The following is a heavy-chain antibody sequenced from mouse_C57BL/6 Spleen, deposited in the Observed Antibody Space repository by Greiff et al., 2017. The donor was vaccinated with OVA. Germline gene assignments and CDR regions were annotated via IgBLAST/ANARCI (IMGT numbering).Heavy chain of an antibody. Sequence: VQGVESGPELVKPGASVKISCKASGYAFSSSWMNWVKQRPGKGLEWIGRIYPGDGDTNYNGKFKGKATLTADKSSSTAYMQLSSLTSEDSAVYFCATHYGNYAMDYWGQGTSVTVSS. CDR2: IYPGDGDT. CDR1: GYAFSSSW. J-gene: IGHJ4*01. D-gene: IGHD2-1*01. V-gene: IGHV1-82*01. CDR3: ATHYGNYAMDY.